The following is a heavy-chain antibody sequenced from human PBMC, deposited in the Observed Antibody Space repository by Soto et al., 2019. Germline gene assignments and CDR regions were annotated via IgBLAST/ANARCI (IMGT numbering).Heavy chain of an antibody. D-gene: IGHD6-6*01. Sequence: PGESLKISCAASGFTASINYMSWVRQAPGKGLEWVSVIYSGGSTYYADSVKGRFTISRDNSKNTLYLQMNSLRAEDTAVYYCAREXAHSIAARHFGYYGMDVWGQGTTVTVSS. V-gene: IGHV3-53*01. CDR2: IYSGGST. J-gene: IGHJ6*02. CDR3: AREXAHSIAARHFGYYGMDV. CDR1: GFTASINY.